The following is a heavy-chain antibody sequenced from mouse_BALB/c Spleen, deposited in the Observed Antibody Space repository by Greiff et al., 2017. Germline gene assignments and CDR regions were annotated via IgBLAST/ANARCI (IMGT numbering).Heavy chain of an antibody. V-gene: IGHV1-69*02. Sequence: VQLQQPGAELVKPGAPVKLSCKASGYTFTSYWMNWVKQRPGRGLEWIGRIDPSDSETHYNQKFKDKATLTVDKSSSTAYIQLSSLTSEDSAVYYCARSPYAMDYWGQGTSVTVSS. J-gene: IGHJ4*01. CDR1: GYTFTSYW. CDR2: IDPSDSET. CDR3: ARSPYAMDY.